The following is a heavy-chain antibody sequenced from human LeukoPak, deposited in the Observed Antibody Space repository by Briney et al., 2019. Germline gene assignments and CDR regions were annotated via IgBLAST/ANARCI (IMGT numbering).Heavy chain of an antibody. D-gene: IGHD3-22*01. J-gene: IGHJ6*02. CDR3: ARDRAYYYDSSGYYYYYYGMDV. Sequence: SVKVSCKASGYTFTGYYMHWARQAPGQGLEWMGWINPNSGGTNYAQKFQGRVTMTRDTSISTAYMELSRLRSDDTAVYYCARDRAYYYDSSGYYYYYYGMDVWGQGTTVTVSS. V-gene: IGHV1-2*02. CDR1: GYTFTGYY. CDR2: INPNSGGT.